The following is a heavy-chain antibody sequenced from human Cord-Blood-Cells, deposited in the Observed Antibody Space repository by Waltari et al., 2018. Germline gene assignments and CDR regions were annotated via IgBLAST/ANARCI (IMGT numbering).Heavy chain of an antibody. CDR1: GGSFSGYY. Sequence: QVQLQQWGAGLLKPSETLSLTCAVYGGSFSGYYWSWIRQPPGKGLEWIGEINKNGSTNYNPSLKSRVTISVDASKNQFSLKLSSVTAADTAVYYCARGGAPNYYDSSGYYYRWGQGTLVTVSS. CDR2: INKNGST. D-gene: IGHD3-22*01. J-gene: IGHJ4*02. CDR3: ARGGAPNYYDSSGYYYR. V-gene: IGHV4-34*01.